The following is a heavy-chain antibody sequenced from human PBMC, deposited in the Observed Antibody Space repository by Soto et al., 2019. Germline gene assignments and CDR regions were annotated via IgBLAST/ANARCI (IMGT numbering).Heavy chain of an antibody. CDR1: GFTFRPYG. CDR2: ISQSAGGNT. J-gene: IGHJ4*02. Sequence: GGSLRRPCAASGFTFRPYGMMLVRQAPGKGLEWVSAISQSAGGNTYYADSVKCRVTISRDDSKNTLYLQIDSLRPGATAPYSCAGWNYDYWGQGTKVTVSS. D-gene: IGHD1-7*01. CDR3: AGWNYDY. V-gene: IGHV3-23*01.